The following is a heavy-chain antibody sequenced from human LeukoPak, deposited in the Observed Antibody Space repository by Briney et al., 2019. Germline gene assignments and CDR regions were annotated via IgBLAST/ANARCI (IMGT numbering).Heavy chain of an antibody. J-gene: IGHJ4*02. Sequence: GGSLRLSCRASGFTFRELYMDWVRQAPGEAREEVGRIRNEANGYTTDYATSVKGIFTISRDDSKNSLFLQMNSLKTEDTAVYYCVRVRHGDSFDYWGQGTLVTVSS. CDR2: IRNEANGYTT. D-gene: IGHD4-17*01. CDR1: GFTFRELY. CDR3: VRVRHGDSFDY. V-gene: IGHV3-72*01.